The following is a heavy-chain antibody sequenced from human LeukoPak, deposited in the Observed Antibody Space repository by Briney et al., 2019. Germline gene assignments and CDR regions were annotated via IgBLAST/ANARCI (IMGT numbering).Heavy chain of an antibody. CDR2: IYYSGST. Sequence: PSETLSLTCTVSGGSISSSSYYWGWIRQPPGKGLEWIGSIYYSGSTYYNPSLKSRVTISVDTSKNQFSLKLSSVTAADTAVYYCARDGEPDRSVDTAMAHFFDYWGQGTLVTVSS. CDR3: ARDGEPDRSVDTAMAHFFDY. D-gene: IGHD5-18*01. J-gene: IGHJ4*02. CDR1: GGSISSSSYY. V-gene: IGHV4-39*07.